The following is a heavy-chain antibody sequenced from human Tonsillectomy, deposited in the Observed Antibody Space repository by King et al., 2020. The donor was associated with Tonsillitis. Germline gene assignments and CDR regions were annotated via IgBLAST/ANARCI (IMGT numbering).Heavy chain of an antibody. CDR3: ARDLGARYCSSTSCYSMDV. CDR1: GGSVSSGSYY. J-gene: IGHJ6*02. V-gene: IGHV4-61*01. CDR2: IYYSGST. Sequence: VQLQESGPGLVKPSETLSLTCTVSGGSVSSGSYYWSWIRQPPGKGLEWIGYIYYSGSTNYNPSLKSRVTISVDTSKNQFSLKLSSVTAADTAVYYCARDLGARYCSSTSCYSMDVWGQGTTVTVSS. D-gene: IGHD2-2*02.